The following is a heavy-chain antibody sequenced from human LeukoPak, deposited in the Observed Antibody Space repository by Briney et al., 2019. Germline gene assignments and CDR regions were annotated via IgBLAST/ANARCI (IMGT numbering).Heavy chain of an antibody. CDR3: ARDDGSATMGFDS. J-gene: IGHJ4*02. Sequence: ASVKVSCEASGSTFSRSAISWVRQAPGQGLQWMGGVIPILGTTNYAQRFQDRVSITTDDSTSTSYMEFRSLRSVDTAVYYCARDDGSATMGFDSWGQGTLVTVSS. CDR2: VIPILGTT. D-gene: IGHD1-26*01. V-gene: IGHV1-69*05. CDR1: GSTFSRSA.